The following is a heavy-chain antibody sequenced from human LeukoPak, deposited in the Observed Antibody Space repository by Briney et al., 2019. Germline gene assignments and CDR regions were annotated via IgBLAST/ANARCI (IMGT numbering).Heavy chain of an antibody. V-gene: IGHV3-30*18. Sequence: GRSLRLSCAASGFTFSSYGMHWVRQAPGKGLEWVAVISYDGSNKYYADSVKGRFTISRDNSKNTLYLQMNSLRAEDTAVYYCAKDQYCSSTSCLDYRGQGTLVTVSS. CDR1: GFTFSSYG. CDR3: AKDQYCSSTSCLDY. CDR2: ISYDGSNK. D-gene: IGHD2-2*01. J-gene: IGHJ4*02.